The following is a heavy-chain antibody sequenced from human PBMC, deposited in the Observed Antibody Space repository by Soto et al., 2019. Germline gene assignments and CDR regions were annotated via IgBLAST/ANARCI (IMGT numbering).Heavy chain of an antibody. J-gene: IGHJ5*02. V-gene: IGHV3-23*01. CDR3: AKDGATRAWFGP. D-gene: IGHD1-26*01. Sequence: EVQLLESGGGLVQPGGSLRLSCAASGFTFSNYAMNWVRQAPGKGLEWVSLISDSGGSTYYADSVKGRFTISRDNSKNTLYLQMNSLRAEDTAVYYCAKDGATRAWFGPWGQGTLVTVSS. CDR1: GFTFSNYA. CDR2: ISDSGGST.